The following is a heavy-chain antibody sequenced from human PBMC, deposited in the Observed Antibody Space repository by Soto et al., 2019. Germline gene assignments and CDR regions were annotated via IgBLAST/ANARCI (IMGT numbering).Heavy chain of an antibody. CDR1: GGSISSYY. D-gene: IGHD2-15*01. V-gene: IGHV4-59*01. CDR3: ARFCSGGSCSR. Sequence: SETLSLTCTVSGGSISSYYWSWIRQPPGKGLEWIGYIYYSGSTNYNPSLKSRVTISVDTSKNQFSLKLSSVTAADTAVYYCARFCSGGSCSRWGQGTLVTVSS. J-gene: IGHJ4*02. CDR2: IYYSGST.